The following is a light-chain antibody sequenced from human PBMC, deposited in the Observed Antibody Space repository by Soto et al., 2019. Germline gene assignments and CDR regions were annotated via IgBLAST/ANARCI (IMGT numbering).Light chain of an antibody. CDR2: DAS. CDR1: QSISSY. Sequence: DIQLTQSPSSLSASVGDRVALTCLANQSISSYLNWYQQKPGKAPKLLIYDASSLESGVPSRFSGSGSGTEFTLTISSLQPDDFATYYCQQCNSYSWTFGQGTKVDI. V-gene: IGKV1-5*01. J-gene: IGKJ1*01. CDR3: QQCNSYSWT.